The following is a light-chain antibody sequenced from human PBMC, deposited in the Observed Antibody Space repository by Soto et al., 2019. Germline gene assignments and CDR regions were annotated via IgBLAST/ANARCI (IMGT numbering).Light chain of an antibody. V-gene: IGLV1-40*01. CDR2: DNT. CDR1: SSDIGAGYR. Sequence: QSVLTQPPSVSGAPGERVTISCTGSSSDIGAGYRVRWYQQVPGTAPKLLIYDNTNRPSGVSVRFSGSKSGNTASLTISGLQAEDEAYYYCSSYTSSSTWVFGGGTKLTVL. J-gene: IGLJ3*02. CDR3: SSYTSSSTWV.